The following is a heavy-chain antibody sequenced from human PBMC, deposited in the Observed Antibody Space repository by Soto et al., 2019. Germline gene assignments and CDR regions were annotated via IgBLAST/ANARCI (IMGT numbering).Heavy chain of an antibody. J-gene: IGHJ4*02. V-gene: IGHV4-34*01. CDR1: GGSFSGYY. D-gene: IGHD3-9*01. Sequence: SETLSLTCAVYGGSFSGYYWSWIRQPPWKGLEWIGEINHSGSTNYNPSLKSRVTISVDTSKNQFSLKLSSVTAADTAVYYCALFRRTYYDILTGSDYWGQGTLVTVSS. CDR2: INHSGST. CDR3: ALFRRTYYDILTGSDY.